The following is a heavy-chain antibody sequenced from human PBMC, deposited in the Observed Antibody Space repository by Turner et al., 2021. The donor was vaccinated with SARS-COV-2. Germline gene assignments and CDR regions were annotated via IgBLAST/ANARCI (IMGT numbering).Heavy chain of an antibody. Sequence: EVQLVESGGGLVQPGGSLRLSGAASGFTFSDYWMTWVRQAPGKGLEWVANIRQDGSEKNYVDSVKGRFTISRDNAKNSVFLQMNSLRDEDTALYYCARGTVAAHWGQGTQVTVSS. D-gene: IGHD6-19*01. CDR3: ARGTVAAH. CDR2: IRQDGSEK. CDR1: GFTFSDYW. V-gene: IGHV3-7*04. J-gene: IGHJ4*02.